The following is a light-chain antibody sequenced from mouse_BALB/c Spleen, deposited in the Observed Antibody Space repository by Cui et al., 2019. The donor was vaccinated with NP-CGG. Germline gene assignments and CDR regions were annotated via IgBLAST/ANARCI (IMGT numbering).Light chain of an antibody. CDR2: DTN. CDR3: ALWYSNHWV. J-gene: IGLJ1*01. Sequence: QVVGTRESELTTSPGETVTLTCRSSTGAVTTSNYANWVQEKPDHLFTGLIGDTNNRAPGVPARFSGSLIGDKAALTITGAQTEDEAIYFCALWYSNHWVFGGGTKLTVL. CDR1: TGAVTTSNY. V-gene: IGLV1*01.